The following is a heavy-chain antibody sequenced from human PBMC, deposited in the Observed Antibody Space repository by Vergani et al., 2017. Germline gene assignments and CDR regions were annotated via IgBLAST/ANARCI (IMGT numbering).Heavy chain of an antibody. CDR1: GGSISSYY. CDR2: INHSGST. V-gene: IGHV4-34*09. J-gene: IGHJ5*02. Sequence: QVQLQESGPGLVKPSETLSLTCTVSGGSISSYYWSWIRQPPGKGLEWIGEINHSGSTYYNPSLKSRVTISVDTSKNQFSLKLSSVTAADTAVYYCARDPLLYSSSGSNWFDPWGQGTLVTVSS. CDR3: ARDPLLYSSSGSNWFDP. D-gene: IGHD6-6*01.